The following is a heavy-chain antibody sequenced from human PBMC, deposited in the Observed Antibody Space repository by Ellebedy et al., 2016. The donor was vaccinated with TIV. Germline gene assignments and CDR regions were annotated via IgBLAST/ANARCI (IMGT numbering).Heavy chain of an antibody. CDR1: GFTVSSNF. CDR2: IYGGGTI. J-gene: IGHJ6*02. Sequence: PGGSLRLSCAASGFTVSSNFMTWVRQAPGKGLEWVSVIYGGGTIRYADSVKGRFTISRYNSKTTVDLQMNLLRAEDTAVYYCARPTVPATICGACGMDVWGQGTTVIVSS. V-gene: IGHV3-53*01. D-gene: IGHD2-2*01. CDR3: ARPTVPATICGACGMDV.